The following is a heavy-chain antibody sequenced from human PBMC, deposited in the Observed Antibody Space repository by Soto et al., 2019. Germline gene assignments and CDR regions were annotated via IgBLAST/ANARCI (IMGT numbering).Heavy chain of an antibody. CDR1: GGTCSSYA. Sequence: SVKVSCKASGGTCSSYAISWVRQAPGQGLEWMGGIIPIFGTANYAQKFQGRVTITADESTSAAYMELSSLRSEDTAVYYCAKSLSGHIYGPRGGEYNGIDPWGQG. CDR2: IIPIFGTA. J-gene: IGHJ5*02. V-gene: IGHV1-69*13. CDR3: AKSLSGHIYGPRGGEYNGIDP. D-gene: IGHD2-21*01.